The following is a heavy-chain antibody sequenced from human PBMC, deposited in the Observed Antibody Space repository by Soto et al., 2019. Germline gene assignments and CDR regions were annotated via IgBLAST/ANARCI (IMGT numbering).Heavy chain of an antibody. V-gene: IGHV1-8*01. J-gene: IGHJ6*02. Sequence: AVKFSFKASGYTFNTYDINLWRQATGQGLDWMGWMNPESGSTGFAQTLKGRITLTRNTSLNTVYMEVSSLTNEDTAVYFCARSGGSGYYSAHYYGMDVWG. CDR3: ARSGGSGYYSAHYYGMDV. CDR2: MNPESGST. D-gene: IGHD2-15*01. CDR1: GYTFNTYD.